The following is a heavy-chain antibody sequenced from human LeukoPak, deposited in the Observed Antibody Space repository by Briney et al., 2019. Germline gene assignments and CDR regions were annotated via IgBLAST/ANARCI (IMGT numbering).Heavy chain of an antibody. V-gene: IGHV7-4-1*02. J-gene: IGHJ5*02. CDR3: ARDQRELSSSWYCVWFDP. CDR1: GCTFTNYA. D-gene: IGHD6-13*01. CDR2: INTNTGNP. Sequence: GASVKVSCKASGCTFTNYAMNWVRQAPGQGLEYMGWINTNTGNPTYAQGYTGRFVFSLDTSVSTAYLQISSLKAEDTAVYYCARDQRELSSSWYCVWFDPWGQGTLVTVSS.